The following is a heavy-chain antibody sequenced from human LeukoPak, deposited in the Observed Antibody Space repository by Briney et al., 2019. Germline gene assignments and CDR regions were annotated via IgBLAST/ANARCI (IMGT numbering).Heavy chain of an antibody. CDR1: GFTFSNAW. J-gene: IGHJ6*02. V-gene: IGHV3-15*07. CDR3: SGVYSGYDFDYYYGMDV. Sequence: PGGSLRLSCAASGFTFSNAWMNWVRQAPGKGLEWVGRIKSKTDGGTTDYAAPVKGRFTISRDDSKNTLYLQMNSLKTEDTAVYYCSGVYSGYDFDYYYGMDVWGQGTTVTVSS. D-gene: IGHD5-12*01. CDR2: IKSKTDGGTT.